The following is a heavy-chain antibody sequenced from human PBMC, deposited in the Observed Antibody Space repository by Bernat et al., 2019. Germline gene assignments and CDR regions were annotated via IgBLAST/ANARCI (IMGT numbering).Heavy chain of an antibody. CDR1: GFTVRTNY. J-gene: IGHJ4*02. CDR2: FFAGGST. D-gene: IGHD3-10*01. CDR3: ARGLRPWYFDS. V-gene: IGHV3-53*01. Sequence: EVPVVESVGGLTQPGGSLRLPCVASGFTVRTNYMSWVPQAPGKGLKWVPIFFAGGSTDYEASVKGRFTISRDTSKNTLYLQMNSLRVEDTAIYYCARGLRPWYFDSWGQGALVTVSS.